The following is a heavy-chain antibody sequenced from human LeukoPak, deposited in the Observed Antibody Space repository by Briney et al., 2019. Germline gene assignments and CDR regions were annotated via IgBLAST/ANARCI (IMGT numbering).Heavy chain of an antibody. CDR2: VSYSGTIK. J-gene: IGHJ4*02. V-gene: IGHV3-30-3*01. CDR1: GFTFSNYT. CDR3: VATSGSSTN. D-gene: IGHD2-2*01. Sequence: GRSPRLSCVASGFTFSNYTMHWVRQAPGKGLEWVAVVSYSGTIKSYADSVKSRLTISRDNSQNTLYLQMNSLRAEDTAVYYCVATSGSSTNWGQGTLVTVSS.